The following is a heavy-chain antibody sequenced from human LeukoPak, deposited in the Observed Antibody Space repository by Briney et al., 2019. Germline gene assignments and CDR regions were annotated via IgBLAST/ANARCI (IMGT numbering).Heavy chain of an antibody. CDR3: ALRYFDRDY. CDR2: IYYSGGT. D-gene: IGHD3-9*01. CDR1: GGSISSSNYY. J-gene: IGHJ4*02. V-gene: IGHV4-39*01. Sequence: SETLSLTCTVSGGSISSSNYYWVWIRQPPGKGLDWVGSIYYSGGTYYDPSLRRRSTISVDTSKNQFSLKLSSVTAADTAVYYCALRYFDRDYWGQGTLVTGPS.